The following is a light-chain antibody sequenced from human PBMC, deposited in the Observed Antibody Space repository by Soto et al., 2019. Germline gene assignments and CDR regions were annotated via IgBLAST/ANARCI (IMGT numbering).Light chain of an antibody. CDR3: QQRSNWWT. CDR1: QSVSSH. Sequence: EIVVTQSPATLSLSPGERATLSCRASQSVSSHLAWYQQKPGQAPRLLIYDASNRATGIPARFSGSGSGTDFTLTISSIKPEDSAVSYSQQRSNWWTLGQGTKFDIK. V-gene: IGKV3-11*01. CDR2: DAS. J-gene: IGKJ1*01.